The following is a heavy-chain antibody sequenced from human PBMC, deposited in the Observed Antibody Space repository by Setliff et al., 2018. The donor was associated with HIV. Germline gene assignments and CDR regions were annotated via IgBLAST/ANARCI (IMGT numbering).Heavy chain of an antibody. V-gene: IGHV1-69*10. Sequence: SVKVSCKASGYTFNIYAISWVRQAPAQGLEWVGGLSPIRSITTYAQKFQGRVTITADKSTSTAYMELTSLRSEDTAIYFCARGSPADQYYYYMDVWGKGTTVTVSS. CDR3: ARGSPADQYYYYMDV. CDR2: LSPIRSIT. J-gene: IGHJ6*03. CDR1: GYTFNIYA. D-gene: IGHD2-2*01.